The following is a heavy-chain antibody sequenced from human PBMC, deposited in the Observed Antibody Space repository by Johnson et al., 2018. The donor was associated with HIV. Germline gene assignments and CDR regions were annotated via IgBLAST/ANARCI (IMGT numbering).Heavy chain of an antibody. J-gene: IGHJ3*01. V-gene: IGHV3-43*01. Sequence: EVQLLESGGVVVQPGGSLRLSCAAFGFTFDDYTMHGVRQAPGKGLEWVTGINWTGGSTGYDDSVKGRCTITRDNSKNTLYLQMNSLRTDDTAMYYGAKGHSSGYPKDAFDLWGQGTIVTVSS. D-gene: IGHD3-22*01. CDR1: GFTFDDYT. CDR3: AKGHSSGYPKDAFDL. CDR2: INWTGGST.